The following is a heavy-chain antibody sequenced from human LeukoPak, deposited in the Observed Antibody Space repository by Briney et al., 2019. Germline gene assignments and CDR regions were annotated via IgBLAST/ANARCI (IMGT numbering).Heavy chain of an antibody. CDR1: GGSISSYY. Sequence: PSETLSLTCTVSGGSISSYYWSWIRQPAGKGLEGIGRIYTSGSTNYNPSLKSRVAISVDTSKNQFSLKLSSVTAADTAVYYCARVDYYDSSGYYWYFDLWGRGTLVTVSS. V-gene: IGHV4-4*07. CDR3: ARVDYYDSSGYYWYFDL. J-gene: IGHJ2*01. CDR2: IYTSGST. D-gene: IGHD3-22*01.